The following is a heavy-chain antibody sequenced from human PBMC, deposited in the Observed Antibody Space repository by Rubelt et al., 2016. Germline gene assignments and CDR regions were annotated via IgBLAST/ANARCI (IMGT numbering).Heavy chain of an antibody. CDR1: GFTFSFHG. CDR2: IRFDGSNK. Sequence: QVQLVESGGGVVQPGGSLRLSCAASGFTFSFHGMHWVRQAPGKGLEWVAFIRFDGSNKYYADSVKGRFTISRDNSKNTLYLQVVSLRPEDTAVYYCGTRPGGTYAGPLDFWGQGTLVTVSS. D-gene: IGHD1-26*01. J-gene: IGHJ4*02. V-gene: IGHV3-30*02. CDR3: GTRPGGTYAGPLDF.